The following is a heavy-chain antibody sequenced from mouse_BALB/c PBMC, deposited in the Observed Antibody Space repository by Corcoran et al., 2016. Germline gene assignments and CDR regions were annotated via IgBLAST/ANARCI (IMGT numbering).Heavy chain of an antibody. CDR1: WFSLSTSGMG. V-gene: IGHV8-8*01. J-gene: IGHJ4*01. CDR3: ARSHYGSSSYAMDY. Sequence: QVTLKEAGPGVLKASQTLSLTCAFSWFSLSTSGMGVVRIRQPAGKGLEWLAHIWCDDDKYYNPSLKSQITISKDTSRNQVFIKITSVDTADTATYYCARSHYGSSSYAMDYWGQGTSVTVSS. CDR2: IWCDDDK. D-gene: IGHD1-1*01.